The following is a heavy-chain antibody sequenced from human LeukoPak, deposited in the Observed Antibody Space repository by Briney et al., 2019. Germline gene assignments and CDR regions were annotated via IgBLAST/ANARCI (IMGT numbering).Heavy chain of an antibody. D-gene: IGHD1-26*01. CDR3: ARLGSYHDF. Sequence: SETLSLTCTVPGASISNYYWSWIRQTPEKGLEWMGNIHTSGGSSYYPSLKSRLTMSIDTSRNQLSLKLTSVTAADTAVYFCARLGSYHDFWGQGALVTVSS. J-gene: IGHJ4*02. CDR2: IHTSGGS. CDR1: GASISNYY. V-gene: IGHV4-4*09.